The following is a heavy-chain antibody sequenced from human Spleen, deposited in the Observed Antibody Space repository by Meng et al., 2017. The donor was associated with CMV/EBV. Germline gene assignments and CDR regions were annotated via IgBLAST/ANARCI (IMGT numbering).Heavy chain of an antibody. D-gene: IGHD6-13*01. Sequence: ASVKVSCKASGYTFTGYYMHWVRQAPGQGLEWMGIINLSGGTTRSAQKFQGRVTITRDTSTSTEYMELSSLRSEDTAVYYCARDRGLSIAAVPTYIMDVWGQGTTVTVSS. J-gene: IGHJ6*02. CDR1: GYTFTGYY. V-gene: IGHV1-46*01. CDR3: ARDRGLSIAAVPTYIMDV. CDR2: INLSGGTT.